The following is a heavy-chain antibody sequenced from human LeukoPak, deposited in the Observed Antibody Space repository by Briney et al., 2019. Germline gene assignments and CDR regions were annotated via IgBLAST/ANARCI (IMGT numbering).Heavy chain of an antibody. J-gene: IGHJ4*02. CDR1: GFTFSSYA. D-gene: IGHD3-22*01. CDR3: AKYDSSGYPYY. Sequence: PGGSLRLSCAASGFTFSSYAMHWVRQAPGKGPEWVAVISYDGSNKYYADSVKGRFTISRDNSKNTLYLQMNSLRAEDTAVYYCAKYDSSGYPYYWGQGTLVTVSS. CDR2: ISYDGSNK. V-gene: IGHV3-30-3*01.